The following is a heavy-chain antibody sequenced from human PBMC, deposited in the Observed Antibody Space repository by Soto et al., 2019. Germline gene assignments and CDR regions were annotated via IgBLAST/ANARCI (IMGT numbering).Heavy chain of an antibody. CDR3: ARTVRYFRYGMDV. V-gene: IGHV4-39*01. J-gene: IGHJ6*02. Sequence: PSETLSLTCTVSGGSISSSCYYWWRLQPPPGKELEWIGSIYYSGSTYYNPSLKSRVTISVDTSKNQFSLKLSSVTAADTAVYYCARTVRYFRYGMDVWGQGTTVTVSS. CDR1: GGSISSSCYY. D-gene: IGHD3-9*01. CDR2: IYYSGST.